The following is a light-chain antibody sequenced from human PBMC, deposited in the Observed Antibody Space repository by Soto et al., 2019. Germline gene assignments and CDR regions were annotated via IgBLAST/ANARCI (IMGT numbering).Light chain of an antibody. CDR3: SSYTNNIGV. Sequence: QSALTQPPSVSGSPGQSVTISCTGTSSDIGTYNRVSWYQQPPGTAPKLMIYEVSNRPSGVPDRFSGSKSGNTASLTISGLQAEDEADYYCSSYTNNIGVFGTGTKLTVL. CDR1: SSDIGTYNR. CDR2: EVS. J-gene: IGLJ1*01. V-gene: IGLV2-18*02.